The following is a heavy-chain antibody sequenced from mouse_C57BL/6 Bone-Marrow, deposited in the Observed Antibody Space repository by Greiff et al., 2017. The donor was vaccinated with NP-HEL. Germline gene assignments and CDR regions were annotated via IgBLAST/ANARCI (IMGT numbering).Heavy chain of an antibody. CDR3: ARWGIYYGSSRYWYFDV. CDR2: IYPGGGYT. CDR1: GYTFTNYW. Sequence: QVQLKQSGAELVRPGTSVKMSCKASGYTFTNYWIGWAKQRPGHGLEWIGDIYPGGGYTNYNEKFKGKATLTADKSSSTAYMQFSSLTSEDSAIYYCARWGIYYGSSRYWYFDVWGTGTTVTVSS. D-gene: IGHD1-1*01. V-gene: IGHV1-63*01. J-gene: IGHJ1*03.